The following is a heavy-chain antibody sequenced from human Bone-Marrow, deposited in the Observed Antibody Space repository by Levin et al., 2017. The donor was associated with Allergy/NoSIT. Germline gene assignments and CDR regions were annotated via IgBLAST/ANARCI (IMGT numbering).Heavy chain of an antibody. CDR2: IIGSGYNT. J-gene: IGHJ5*01. D-gene: IGHD4-23*01. V-gene: IGHV3-23*01. CDR1: GFAFSSYA. Sequence: QPGGSLRLSCAASGFAFSSYAMSWVRQAPGKGLEWISSIIGSGYNTYYADSVKGRFTISRDNSNSTLYLQMNTLRADDSAIYYCAKFYPYGGSDSWGQGTLVTVSS. CDR3: AKFYPYGGSDS.